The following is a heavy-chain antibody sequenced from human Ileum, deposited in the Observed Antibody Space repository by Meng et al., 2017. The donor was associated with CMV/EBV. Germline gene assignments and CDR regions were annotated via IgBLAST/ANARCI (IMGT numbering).Heavy chain of an antibody. J-gene: IGHJ4*02. CDR2: IYHSGST. CDR1: GYSISSGYY. V-gene: IGHV4-38-2*02. Sequence: SETLSLTCTVSGYSISSGYYWGWIRQPPGKGLEWIGSIYHSGSTYYNPSLKSRVTISVDTSKNQFSLKLSSVTTADTAVYYCARGIPTFVYWGQGALVTVSS. D-gene: IGHD3-3*01. CDR3: ARGIPTFVY.